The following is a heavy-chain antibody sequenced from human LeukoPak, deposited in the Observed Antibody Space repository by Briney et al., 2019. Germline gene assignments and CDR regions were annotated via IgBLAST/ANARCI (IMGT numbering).Heavy chain of an antibody. J-gene: IGHJ6*03. Sequence: SETLSLTCTVSGGSISSSSYYWGWIRQPPGKGLEWIGSIYYSGSTYYNPSLKSRVTISVDTSKNQFSLKLSSVTAADTAVYYCASYGGSYYNGGPFMDVWGKGTTVTISS. D-gene: IGHD3-10*01. CDR3: ASYGGSYYNGGPFMDV. CDR1: GGSISSSSYY. V-gene: IGHV4-39*01. CDR2: IYYSGST.